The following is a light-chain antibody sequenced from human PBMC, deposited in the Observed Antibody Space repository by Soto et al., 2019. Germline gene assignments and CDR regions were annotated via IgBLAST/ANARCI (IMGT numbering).Light chain of an antibody. Sequence: EIVLTQSPGTLSLSPGERATLSCRASQSVSSSCLAWYQQKPGQAPRLLIYGASSRATGIPDRFSGSGSGTHFTLTISSLQPEDFATYYCQQLHGYPITFGQGTDWRL. J-gene: IGKJ5*01. V-gene: IGKV3-20*01. CDR1: QSVSSSC. CDR2: GAS. CDR3: QQLHGYPIT.